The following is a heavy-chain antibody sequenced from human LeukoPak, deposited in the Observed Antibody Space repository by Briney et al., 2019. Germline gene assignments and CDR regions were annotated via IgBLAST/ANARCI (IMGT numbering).Heavy chain of an antibody. D-gene: IGHD1-26*01. CDR3: ADRGSYFDY. J-gene: IGHJ4*02. CDR2: ISPSGGGT. V-gene: IGHV3-23*01. CDR1: GFTFSSYD. Sequence: GSLRLSCAASGFTFSSYDMSWVRQAPGMGLEWVSGISPSGGGTYYADSVKGRFTISRDNSKNTLYLQMNSLRAEDTAVYYCADRGSYFDYWGQGTLVTVSS.